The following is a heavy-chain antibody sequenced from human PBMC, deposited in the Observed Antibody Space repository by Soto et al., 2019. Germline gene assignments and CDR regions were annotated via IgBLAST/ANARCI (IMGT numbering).Heavy chain of an antibody. CDR1: VFTCNNYG. D-gene: IGHD5-12*01. Sequence: QVQVVESGGDVVQPGRSLRLSCTASVFTCNNYGIHWVRQAPGKGLEWVAVISDDGSSKYYADSVKGRFTISRDNSKNPLYLQWNSLRAAATPVYYCAVGCGRGYYLSGSWGQGPLVTLSS. CDR3: AVGCGRGYYLSGS. CDR2: ISDDGSSK. V-gene: IGHV3-30*03. J-gene: IGHJ5*02.